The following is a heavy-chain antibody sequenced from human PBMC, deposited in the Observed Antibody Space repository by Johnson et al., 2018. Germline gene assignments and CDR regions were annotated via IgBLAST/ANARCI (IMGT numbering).Heavy chain of an antibody. CDR1: GFTFSSYA. V-gene: IGHV3-30-3*01. D-gene: IGHD6-19*01. J-gene: IGHJ4*02. Sequence: QVQLVESGGGVVQPGRSLRLSCAASGFTFSSYAIHWVRQAPGKGLEWVAVISYDGSNKYYADSLKGRFTISRDNSKNTLFLQMNSLRAEDTAVYYCARAGPHVSSGWYSLDYWGQGTLVTVSS. CDR2: ISYDGSNK. CDR3: ARAGPHVSSGWYSLDY.